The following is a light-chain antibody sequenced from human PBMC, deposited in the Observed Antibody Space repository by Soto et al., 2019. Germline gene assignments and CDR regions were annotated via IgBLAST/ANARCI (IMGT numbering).Light chain of an antibody. V-gene: IGLV4-69*01. CDR3: QTWGTGSVV. CDR1: SGHSSYA. J-gene: IGLJ2*01. Sequence: QPVLTQSPSASASLGASVKLTCTLSSGHSSYAIAWHQQQPEKGPRYFMKLNSDGSHSKEDWIPDRFSGSSSGAERYLTISSLQSEDEADYYCQTWGTGSVVLGGGTQLTVL. CDR2: LNSDGSH.